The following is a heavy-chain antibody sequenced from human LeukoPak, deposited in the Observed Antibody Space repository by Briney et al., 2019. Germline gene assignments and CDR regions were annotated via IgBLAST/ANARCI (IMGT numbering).Heavy chain of an antibody. CDR1: GGTFSSYT. D-gene: IGHD3-3*01. Sequence: SVKVSCKASGGTFSSYTISWVRQAPGQGLEWMGRIIPILGIANYAQKFQGRVTITADKSTSTAYMELSSLRSEDTPVYYCATTTYYDFWSGLYWYFDLWGRGTLVTVSS. V-gene: IGHV1-69*02. CDR3: ATTTYYDFWSGLYWYFDL. CDR2: IIPILGIA. J-gene: IGHJ2*01.